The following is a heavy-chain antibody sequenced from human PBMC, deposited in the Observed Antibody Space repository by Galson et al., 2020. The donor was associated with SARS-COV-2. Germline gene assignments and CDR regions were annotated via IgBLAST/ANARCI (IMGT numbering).Heavy chain of an antibody. CDR1: GGTISSHY. CDR3: ARSRRGWLQLRSDAFDI. V-gene: IGHV4-59*11. Sequence: SETLSLTCTVSGGTISSHYWSWIRQPPGKGLEWVGYINYSGSTNYNPSPKSRGTISVDTSKNQFSLKLSSVTAADTAVYYCARSRRGWLQLRSDAFDIWGQGTMVTVSS. J-gene: IGHJ3*02. CDR2: INYSGST. D-gene: IGHD5-12*01.